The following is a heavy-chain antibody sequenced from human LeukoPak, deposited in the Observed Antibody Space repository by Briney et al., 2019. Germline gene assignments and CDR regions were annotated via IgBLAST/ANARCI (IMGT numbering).Heavy chain of an antibody. CDR2: ISGYNGGT. Sequence: GASVKVSCKASGYSFSDYGFSWVRQAPGQGLEWMGWISGYNGGTNYAQGLQARITMTTDTSTNTAYMELRSLRSDDTAVYYCARAMAYSSARRLYYFDYWGQGTLVTVSS. D-gene: IGHD6-19*01. CDR3: ARAMAYSSARRLYYFDY. J-gene: IGHJ4*02. CDR1: GYSFSDYG. V-gene: IGHV1-18*01.